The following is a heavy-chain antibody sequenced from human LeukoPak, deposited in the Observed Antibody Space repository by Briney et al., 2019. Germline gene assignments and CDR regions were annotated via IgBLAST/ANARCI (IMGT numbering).Heavy chain of an antibody. D-gene: IGHD4-23*01. CDR1: GFTFSSNG. CDR2: IYGGDST. CDR3: ATLYGGQRADGY. Sequence: PGGSLRLSCAASGFTFSSNGMNWVRQAPGKGLEWVSAIYGGDSTEYADSVKGRFTISRDNSKNTLYLQMNSLRTEDTAVYYCATLYGGQRADGYWGQGTLVTVSS. J-gene: IGHJ4*02. V-gene: IGHV3-53*01.